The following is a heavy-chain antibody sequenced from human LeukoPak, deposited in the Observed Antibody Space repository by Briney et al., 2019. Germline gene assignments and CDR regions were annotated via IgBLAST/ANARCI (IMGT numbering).Heavy chain of an antibody. J-gene: IGHJ6*02. Sequence: GGSLRLSCAASGFTFSSYWMHWVRQAPGKGLVWVSRINSDGSSTSYADSVKGRFTISRDNAENTLYLQMNSLRAEDTAVYYCARDYPYFDWLLNDYYYYGMDVWGQGTTVTVSS. CDR3: ARDYPYFDWLLNDYYYYGMDV. CDR2: INSDGSST. D-gene: IGHD3-9*01. CDR1: GFTFSSYW. V-gene: IGHV3-74*01.